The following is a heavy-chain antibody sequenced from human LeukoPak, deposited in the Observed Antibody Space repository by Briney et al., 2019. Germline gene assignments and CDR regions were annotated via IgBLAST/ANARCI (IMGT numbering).Heavy chain of an antibody. CDR1: GGSISSSSYY. CDR2: IYYSGST. CDR3: ARDRWSGWELLGGVAFDI. V-gene: IGHV4-39*07. Sequence: PSETLSLTCTVSGGSISSSSYYWGWIRQPPGKGLEWIGSIYYSGSTYYNPSLKSRVTISVDTSKNQFSLKLSSVTAADTAVYYCARDRWSGWELLGGVAFDIWGQGTMVTVSS. D-gene: IGHD1-26*01. J-gene: IGHJ3*02.